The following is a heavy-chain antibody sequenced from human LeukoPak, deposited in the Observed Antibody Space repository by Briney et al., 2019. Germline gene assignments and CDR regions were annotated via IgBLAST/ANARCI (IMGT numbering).Heavy chain of an antibody. Sequence: EASVTVSFKASGYTFTSYDINWVRQATGQGVEWMGWMNPNSGNTGYAQKLQGRVTITRNTSISTAYMELSSLRSEDTAVYYCARGYMEAFDIWGQGTMVTVSS. CDR2: MNPNSGNT. D-gene: IGHD1-1*01. J-gene: IGHJ3*02. CDR1: GYTFTSYD. V-gene: IGHV1-8*03. CDR3: ARGYMEAFDI.